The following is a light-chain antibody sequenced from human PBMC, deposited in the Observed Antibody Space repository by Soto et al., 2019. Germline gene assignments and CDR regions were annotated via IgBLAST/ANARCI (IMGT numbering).Light chain of an antibody. J-gene: IGLJ1*01. CDR1: SSNIGSNT. CDR3: AAWDDSLNGQV. V-gene: IGLV1-44*01. Sequence: QLVLTQPPSASGTPGQRVTISCSGSSSNIGSNTVNWYQHLPGTAPKLLIYSNNQRPSGVPDRFSGSKSGTSASLAISGLQSEDEADYYCAAWDDSLNGQVFGTGTKLTVL. CDR2: SNN.